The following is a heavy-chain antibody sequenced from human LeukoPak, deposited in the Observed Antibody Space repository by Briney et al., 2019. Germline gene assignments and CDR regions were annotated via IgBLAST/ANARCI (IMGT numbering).Heavy chain of an antibody. CDR2: ISYDGTNT. CDR3: ARCRDYDFWSGSAVDY. V-gene: IGHV3-30-3*01. CDR1: GFIFSSYA. D-gene: IGHD3-3*01. J-gene: IGHJ4*02. Sequence: GGSLRLSCAASGFIFSSYAMHWVRQAPGKGLEWVAVISYDGTNTDYADSVKGRFTISRDNSKNALYLQMNSLRAEDTAVYYCARCRDYDFWSGSAVDYWGQGTQVTVSS.